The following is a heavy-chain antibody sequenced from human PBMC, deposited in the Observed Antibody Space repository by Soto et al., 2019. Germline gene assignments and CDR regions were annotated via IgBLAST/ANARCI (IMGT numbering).Heavy chain of an antibody. CDR1: GFTFSSYE. Sequence: EVQLVESGGGLVQPGGSLRLSCAASGFTFSSYEMNWVRQAPGKGLEWVSYISSSGSKIYYADSVKGRFTISRDNAKNSLYLQMNSLRAEDTAVYYCARDLATFGVVIGYWGQGTLVTVSS. J-gene: IGHJ4*02. D-gene: IGHD3-3*01. CDR2: ISSSGSKI. CDR3: ARDLATFGVVIGY. V-gene: IGHV3-48*03.